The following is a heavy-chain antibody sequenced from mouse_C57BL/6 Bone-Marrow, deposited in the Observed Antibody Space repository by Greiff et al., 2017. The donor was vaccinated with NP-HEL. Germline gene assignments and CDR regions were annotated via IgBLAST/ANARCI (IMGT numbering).Heavy chain of an antibody. CDR1: GYSITSGYF. Sequence: EVKLLASGPGLVKPSQSLSLPCSVSGYSITSGYFWIWIRQFPGNKLEWMGYISYDGSNNYNPYLTNRITITRDTSKNQFFLKLKSVTTEYTATYNCARAGWLQRPDYWGQGTTLTVSS. D-gene: IGHD2-3*01. CDR3: ARAGWLQRPDY. V-gene: IGHV3-6*01. CDR2: ISYDGSN. J-gene: IGHJ2*01.